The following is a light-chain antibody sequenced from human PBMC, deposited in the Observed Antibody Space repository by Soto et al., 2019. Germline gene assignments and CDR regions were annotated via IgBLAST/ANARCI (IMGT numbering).Light chain of an antibody. CDR1: QSVSGW. CDR3: QQYGSSPGT. Sequence: DVQMTQSPSTLSASVGDTVTVTCRASQSVSGWLAWYQQKPGEAPKLLIYDASALPRGVPSRFSGSGSGTKFTLTISRVEPEDFAIYFCQQYGSSPGTFGQGTKVDIK. J-gene: IGKJ1*01. V-gene: IGKV1-5*01. CDR2: DAS.